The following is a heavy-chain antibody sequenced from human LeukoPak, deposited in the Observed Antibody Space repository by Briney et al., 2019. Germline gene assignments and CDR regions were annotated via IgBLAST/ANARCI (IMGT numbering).Heavy chain of an antibody. Sequence: GGSLRLSCSVSGLALSSHWMTWVPQAPGRGPEWVAHVKRERREIYYLDSVKGRYPISKDNAKNSLYLQMNSLRAEDTALYHCARNNGMDVWGQGTTVIVSS. CDR3: ARNNGMDV. CDR1: GLALSSHW. J-gene: IGHJ6*02. V-gene: IGHV3-7*03. CDR2: VKRERREI.